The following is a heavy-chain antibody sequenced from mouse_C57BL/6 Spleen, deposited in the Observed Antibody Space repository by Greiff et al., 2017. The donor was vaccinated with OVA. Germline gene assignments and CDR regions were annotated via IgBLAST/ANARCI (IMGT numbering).Heavy chain of an antibody. D-gene: IGHD1-1*01. V-gene: IGHV1-76*01. Sequence: VQLQESGAELVRPGASVKLSCKASGYTFTDYYINWVKQRPGQGLEWIARIYPGSGNTYYNEKFKGKATLTAEKSSSTAYMQLSSLTSEDSAVYFCARSGNYYGSSPWFAYWGQGTLVTVSA. CDR2: IYPGSGNT. CDR3: ARSGNYYGSSPWFAY. CDR1: GYTFTDYY. J-gene: IGHJ3*01.